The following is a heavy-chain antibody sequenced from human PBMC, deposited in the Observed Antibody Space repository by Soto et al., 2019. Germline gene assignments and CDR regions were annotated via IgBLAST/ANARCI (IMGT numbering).Heavy chain of an antibody. V-gene: IGHV1-69*01. CDR2: IIPIFGTT. J-gene: IGHJ4*02. Sequence: QVQLVQSGAEVKKPGSSVKVSCKASGGTLSSLAIAGVRQAPGQGLEWMGGIIPIFGTTNYAQKFQGRVTITADESTSTAYMEVTTLRSEDTAVYYCARDRDHTYDYWGQGTLVTVSS. CDR1: GGTLSSLA. CDR3: ARDRDHTYDY.